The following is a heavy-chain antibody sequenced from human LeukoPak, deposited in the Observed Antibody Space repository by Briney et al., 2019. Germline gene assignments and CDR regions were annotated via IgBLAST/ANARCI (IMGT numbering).Heavy chain of an antibody. V-gene: IGHV1-8*01. CDR2: MNPKSGNT. CDR3: ARAYRGSYYTAFDF. CDR1: GYTFSDYD. D-gene: IGHD1-26*01. J-gene: IGHJ3*01. Sequence: ASVKVSCKASGYTFSDYDINWVRQVTGQGLEWLGWMNPKSGNTDYAQKFQGRVTMTRNTSISTAYMELNSLRYEDAAVYYCARAYRGSYYTAFDFWGQGTMVTVSS.